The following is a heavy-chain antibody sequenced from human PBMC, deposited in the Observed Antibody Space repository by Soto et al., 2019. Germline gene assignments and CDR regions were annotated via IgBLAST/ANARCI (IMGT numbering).Heavy chain of an antibody. D-gene: IGHD6-13*01. J-gene: IGHJ4*02. CDR2: IWYDSSNK. Sequence: QVQLVESGGGVVQPGRSLRLSCAASGFTFRSNGMHWVRQAPGKGLEWAATIWYDSSNKYYADSVKGRFTISRDNSKNTLYLHMNNLRAEDTGRYYCAKEGNIGSSSWYYFDYWGQGTLVTVSS. CDR1: GFTFRSNG. V-gene: IGHV3-33*06. CDR3: AKEGNIGSSSWYYFDY.